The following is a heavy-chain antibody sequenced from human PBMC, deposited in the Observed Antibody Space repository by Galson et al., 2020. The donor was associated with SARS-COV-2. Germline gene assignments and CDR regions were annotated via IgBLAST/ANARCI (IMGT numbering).Heavy chain of an antibody. CDR2: TYDQPKWNN. CDR1: GDNVSSHRPA. D-gene: IGHD1-1*01. J-gene: IGHJ4*02. CDR3: ARDPSDWTFFDY. V-gene: IGHV6-1*01. Sequence: SQTLQLTCAISGDNVSSHRPAWNCIRQSPSRGLWWLGSTYDQPKWNNDYAVSMKARLIINSDTSENQFSLQLDTVTPEDTAVYNCARDPSDWTFFDYWGQGTLVTVSS.